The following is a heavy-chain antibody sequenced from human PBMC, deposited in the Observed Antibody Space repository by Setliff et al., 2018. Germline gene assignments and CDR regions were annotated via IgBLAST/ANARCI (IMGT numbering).Heavy chain of an antibody. J-gene: IGHJ4*02. CDR2: MNPNSGNT. V-gene: IGHV1-8*02. Sequence: GASVKVSCKASGYTFTSYDINWVRQATGQGLEWMGWMNPNSGNTGYAQKFQGRVTMTRNTSISTAYMDLSSLRFEDTAVYYCARAQSWSGGPYYFDNRGQGTLVTVSS. CDR1: GYTFTSYD. D-gene: IGHD3-3*01. CDR3: ARAQSWSGGPYYFDN.